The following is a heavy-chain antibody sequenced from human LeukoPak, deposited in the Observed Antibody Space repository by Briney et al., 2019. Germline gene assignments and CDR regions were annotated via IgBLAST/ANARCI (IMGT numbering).Heavy chain of an antibody. D-gene: IGHD5-24*01. CDR3: ARADGYSPRDAFHI. J-gene: IGHJ3*02. V-gene: IGHV1-46*01. Sequence: ASVKVSCKASGYTFTGYYLHWVRQAPGQGLEWMGIINPSGGSTTYAQNFQGRVTMTRDMSTSTVYMELRSLRSEDTAVYYCARADGYSPRDAFHIWGQGTMVTVSS. CDR2: INPSGGST. CDR1: GYTFTGYY.